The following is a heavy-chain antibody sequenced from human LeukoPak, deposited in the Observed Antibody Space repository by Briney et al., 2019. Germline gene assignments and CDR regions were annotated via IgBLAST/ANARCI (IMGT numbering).Heavy chain of an antibody. Sequence: GGSLRLSCAASGFTFSSYGMTWVRQAPGKGLEWVSYISSSSSTIYYAHSVKGRFIISRDNSKNTVYLQMNGLRAEDTAIYYCAKGGGKYGLDFWGQGTLVTVSS. CDR1: GFTFSSYG. V-gene: IGHV3-48*01. D-gene: IGHD1-26*01. CDR2: ISSSSSTI. CDR3: AKGGGKYGLDF. J-gene: IGHJ4*02.